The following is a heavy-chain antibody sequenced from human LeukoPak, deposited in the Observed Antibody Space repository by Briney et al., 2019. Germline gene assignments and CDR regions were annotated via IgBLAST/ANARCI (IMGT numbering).Heavy chain of an antibody. V-gene: IGHV3-33*06. Sequence: PGRSLRLSCAASGFTFSSYGMHWVRQAPGKGLEWVAVIWYDGSNKYYADSVKGRFTISRDNSKNTLYLQMNSLRAEDTAVYYCAKKVERWWVTDHAFDIWGQGTMVTVSS. CDR1: GFTFSSYG. D-gene: IGHD2-15*01. J-gene: IGHJ3*02. CDR3: AKKVERWWVTDHAFDI. CDR2: IWYDGSNK.